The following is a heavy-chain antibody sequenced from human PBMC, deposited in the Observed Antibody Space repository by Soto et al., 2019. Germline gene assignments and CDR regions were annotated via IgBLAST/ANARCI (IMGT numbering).Heavy chain of an antibody. Sequence: PSETLSLSCTVSGASISSGTFYWGWIRQPPGKGLESIANIYYDGSTYYNPSLKSRVTISLDTSKNQFSLKLSSVTAADTAVYYCARGRGYCSGGSCYLNRWGQGNLVTVSS. CDR1: GASISSGTFY. V-gene: IGHV4-39*01. CDR3: ARGRGYCSGGSCYLNR. D-gene: IGHD2-15*01. CDR2: IYYDGST. J-gene: IGHJ4*02.